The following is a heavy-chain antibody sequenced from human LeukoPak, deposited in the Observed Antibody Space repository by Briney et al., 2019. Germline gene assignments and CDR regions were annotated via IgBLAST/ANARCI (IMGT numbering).Heavy chain of an antibody. Sequence: PGGSLRLSCAASGFSFCSYAMSWVRQAPGKGLEWVSAISGSGGSTYYADSVKGRFTISRDNSKNTLYLQMNSLRAEGTAVYYCAKRTWTMIVVANFDYWGQGTLVTVSS. CDR3: AKRTWTMIVVANFDY. D-gene: IGHD3-22*01. CDR2: ISGSGGST. V-gene: IGHV3-23*01. J-gene: IGHJ4*02. CDR1: GFSFCSYA.